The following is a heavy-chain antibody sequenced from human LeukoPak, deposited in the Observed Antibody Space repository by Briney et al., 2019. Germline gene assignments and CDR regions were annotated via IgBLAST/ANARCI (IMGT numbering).Heavy chain of an antibody. CDR3: ARDNQNYYGSGSYYNDYYGMDV. D-gene: IGHD3-10*01. V-gene: IGHV3-33*01. J-gene: IGHJ6*02. CDR2: IWYDGSNK. CDR1: GFTFSSYG. Sequence: GGSLGLSCAASGFTFSSYGMHWVRQAPGKGLEWVAVIWYDGSNKYYADSVKGRFTISRDNSKNTLYLQMNSLRAEDTAVYYCARDNQNYYGSGSYYNDYYGMDVWGQGTTVTASS.